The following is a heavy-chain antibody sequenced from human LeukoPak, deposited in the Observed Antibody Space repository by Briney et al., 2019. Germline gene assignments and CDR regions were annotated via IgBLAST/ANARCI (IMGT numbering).Heavy chain of an antibody. CDR1: GFAFSTYA. D-gene: IGHD3-22*01. Sequence: GGSLTLSCTASGFAFSTYAMHRVRQAPGKGLEWVAVISFDGSNRYYADSVKDRFTISRDNSRNTLYLQMNSLRTEDTAVYYCARDGDSSGMAFDYWGQGTLVTVSS. V-gene: IGHV3-30*01. CDR3: ARDGDSSGMAFDY. CDR2: ISFDGSNR. J-gene: IGHJ4*02.